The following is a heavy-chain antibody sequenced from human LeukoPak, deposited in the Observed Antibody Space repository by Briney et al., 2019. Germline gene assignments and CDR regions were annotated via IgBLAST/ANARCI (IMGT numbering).Heavy chain of an antibody. D-gene: IGHD3-22*01. J-gene: IGHJ4*02. Sequence: GGSLRLSCAASGFTFSSYAMSWVRQAPGKGLEWVSVIYSGGSTYYADSVKGRFTISRDNSKNTLYLQMNSLRAEDTAVYYCARGRDQDYYDSSGYWYFDYWGQGTLVTVSS. CDR3: ARGRDQDYYDSSGYWYFDY. V-gene: IGHV3-66*01. CDR2: IYSGGST. CDR1: GFTFSSYA.